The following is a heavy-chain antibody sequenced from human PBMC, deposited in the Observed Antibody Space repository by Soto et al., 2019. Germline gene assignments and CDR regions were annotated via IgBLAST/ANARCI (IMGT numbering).Heavy chain of an antibody. J-gene: IGHJ4*02. V-gene: IGHV5-51*01. CDR1: GYSFTSYW. Sequence: GESLKISCKGSGYSFTSYWIGWVRQMPGKGLEWMGIIYPGDSDTRYSPSFQGQVTISADKSISTAYLQWSSLKASDTAMYYCARQMLGYSSSSLHGGGVDYWGQGTLVTVSS. CDR2: IYPGDSDT. CDR3: ARQMLGYSSSSLHGGGVDY. D-gene: IGHD6-6*01.